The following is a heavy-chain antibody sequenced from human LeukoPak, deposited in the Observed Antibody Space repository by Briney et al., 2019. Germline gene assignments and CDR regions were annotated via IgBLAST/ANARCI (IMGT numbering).Heavy chain of an antibody. CDR2: TYFISKWYT. V-gene: IGHV6-1*01. D-gene: IGHD6-13*01. CDR1: GVSVSSNSAA. J-gene: IGHJ6*03. Sequence: SQTLSLTCAISGVSVSSNSAAWNWIRPTPSRSLEWLGRTYFISKWYTAYGVSVKSRITINPDTSKNQFSLQLNSVTPEDTAVYYCARDLDHSSSLYGWVGSGYYYYYYMDVWGKGTTVTVSS. CDR3: ARDLDHSSSLYGWVGSGYYYYYYMDV.